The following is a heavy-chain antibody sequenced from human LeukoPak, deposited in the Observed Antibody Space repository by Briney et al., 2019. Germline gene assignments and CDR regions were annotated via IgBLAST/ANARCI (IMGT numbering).Heavy chain of an antibody. Sequence: KTGGSLRLSCAASGFTFSSYSMNWVRQAPGKGLEWVANIKQDGSEKYYVDSVKGRFTISRDNAKNSLYLQMNSLRAEDTAVYYCVRDGTGVGVVREDAFDIWGQGTMVTVSS. CDR2: IKQDGSEK. CDR1: GFTFSSYS. V-gene: IGHV3-7*01. J-gene: IGHJ3*02. CDR3: VRDGTGVGVVREDAFDI. D-gene: IGHD3-3*01.